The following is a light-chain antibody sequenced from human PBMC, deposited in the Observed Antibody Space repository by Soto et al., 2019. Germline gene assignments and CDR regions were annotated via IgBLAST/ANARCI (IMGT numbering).Light chain of an antibody. CDR2: EVI. V-gene: IGLV2-11*01. J-gene: IGLJ3*02. CDR1: SSDVGGYNY. Sequence: QSALTQPASVSGSPGQSITISCTGTSSDVGGYNYVSWYQQHPGKAPKLMIYEVIKRPSGVPDRFSGSKSGNTASLTISGLQTEDEADYHCSSYAGSHTYEVFGGGTKVTVL. CDR3: SSYAGSHTYEV.